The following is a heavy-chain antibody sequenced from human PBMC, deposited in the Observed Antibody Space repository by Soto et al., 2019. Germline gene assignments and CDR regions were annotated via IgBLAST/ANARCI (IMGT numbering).Heavy chain of an antibody. Sequence: PGGSMRLSCAASGLPFSDYYVSWIRQAPGKGLEWVSVISFDGIGIYYGDSVQGRFTISRDNPKNTVHLQMNSLRVEDTAVYYCAKDRVPTEYYDRSGYYGFLGSWGQGTQVTVSS. V-gene: IGHV3-30*18. D-gene: IGHD3-22*01. J-gene: IGHJ4*02. CDR1: GLPFSDYY. CDR2: ISFDGIGI. CDR3: AKDRVPTEYYDRSGYYGFLGS.